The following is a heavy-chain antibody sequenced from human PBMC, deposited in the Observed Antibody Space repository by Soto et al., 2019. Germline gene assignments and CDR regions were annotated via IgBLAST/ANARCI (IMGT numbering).Heavy chain of an antibody. CDR1: GYTFTSYG. Sequence: QVQLVQSGAEVKKPGASVKVSCKASGYTFTSYGISWVRQAPGQGLEWMGWISAYIGNTNYAQKFQGRVTMTTDTSTSTAYMELRSLRSDDTAVYYCARDPLDLPGANWFDPWGQGTLVTVSS. CDR2: ISAYIGNT. J-gene: IGHJ5*02. V-gene: IGHV1-18*01. CDR3: ARDPLDLPGANWFDP.